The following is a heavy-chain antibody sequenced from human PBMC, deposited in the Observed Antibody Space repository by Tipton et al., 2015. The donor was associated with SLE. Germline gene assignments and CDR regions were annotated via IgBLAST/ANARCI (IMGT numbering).Heavy chain of an antibody. CDR3: ARAGGEPVDSYYYYMDV. J-gene: IGHJ6*03. Sequence: TLSLTCAVYGGSFSGYYWSWIRQPPGKGLEWIGEINHSGSTNYNPSLKSRVTISVDTSKNQFSLKLSSVTAADTAVYYCARAGGEPVDSYYYYMDVWGKGTTVTVSS. CDR2: INHSGST. V-gene: IGHV4-34*01. CDR1: GGSFSGYY. D-gene: IGHD3-10*01.